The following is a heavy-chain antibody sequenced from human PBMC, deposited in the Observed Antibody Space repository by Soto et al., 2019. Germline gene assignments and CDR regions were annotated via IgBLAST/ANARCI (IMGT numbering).Heavy chain of an antibody. V-gene: IGHV3-20*01. CDR1: GFTFDDYG. CDR2: INWNGGST. D-gene: IGHD3-10*01. J-gene: IGHJ4*02. Sequence: GGSLRLSCAASGFTFDDYGMSWVRQAPGKGLEWVSGINWNGGSTGYADSVKGRFTISRDNAKNSLYLQMNSLRAEDTALYHCPRDVSGESYDNWGQGTLVTVSS. CDR3: PRDVSGESYDN.